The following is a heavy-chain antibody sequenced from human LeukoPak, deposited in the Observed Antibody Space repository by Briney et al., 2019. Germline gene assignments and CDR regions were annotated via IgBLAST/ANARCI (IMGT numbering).Heavy chain of an antibody. J-gene: IGHJ5*02. D-gene: IGHD2-2*01. V-gene: IGHV3-30*18. CDR2: ISYDGSNK. CDR1: GFTFSSYG. Sequence: PGGSLRLSCAASGFTFSSYGMHWVRQAPGKGLEWVAVISYDGSNKYYADSVKGQFTISRDNSKNTLYLQMNSLRAEDTAVYYCAKDGSLGYCSSTSCYLVDPWGQGTLVTVSS. CDR3: AKDGSLGYCSSTSCYLVDP.